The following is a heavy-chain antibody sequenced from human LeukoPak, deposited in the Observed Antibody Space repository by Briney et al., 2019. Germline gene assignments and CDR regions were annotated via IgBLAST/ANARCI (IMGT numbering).Heavy chain of an antibody. Sequence: SETLSLTCTVSGGSISSSSYYWGWIRQPPGKGLEWIGSIYYSGSTSYNPSLKSRVTMSVDTSKNQFSLNLSSVTAADTAVYYCARGYYASGRFDYWGQGTLVTVPS. V-gene: IGHV4-39*01. D-gene: IGHD3-10*01. CDR1: GGSISSSSYY. CDR3: ARGYYASGRFDY. CDR2: IYYSGST. J-gene: IGHJ4*02.